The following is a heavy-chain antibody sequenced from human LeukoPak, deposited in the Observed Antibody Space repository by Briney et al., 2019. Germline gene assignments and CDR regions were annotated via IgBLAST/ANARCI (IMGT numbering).Heavy chain of an antibody. CDR2: ISSSSSYI. CDR3: ASSLGAFDI. CDR1: GFTFSSYS. J-gene: IGHJ3*02. D-gene: IGHD6-13*01. V-gene: IGHV3-21*01. Sequence: GGSLRLSCAASGFTFSSYSMNWVRQAPGKGLEWVSSISSSSSYISYADSVKGRFTISRDNAKNSLYLQMNSLRAEDTAVYYCASSLGAFDIWGQGTMVTVSS.